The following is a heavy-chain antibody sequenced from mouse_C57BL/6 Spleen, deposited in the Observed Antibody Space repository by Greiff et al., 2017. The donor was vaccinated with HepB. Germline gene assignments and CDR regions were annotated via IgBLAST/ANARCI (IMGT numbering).Heavy chain of an antibody. CDR2: ISSGSSTI. V-gene: IGHV5-17*01. CDR3: ARGDDYDAMDY. CDR1: GFTFSDYG. J-gene: IGHJ4*01. Sequence: EVMLVESGGGLVKPGGSLKLSCAASGFTFSDYGMHWVRQAPEKGLEWVAYISSGSSTIYYADTVKGRFTISRDNAKNTLFLQMTSLRSEDTAMYYCARGDDYDAMDYWGQGTSVTVSS.